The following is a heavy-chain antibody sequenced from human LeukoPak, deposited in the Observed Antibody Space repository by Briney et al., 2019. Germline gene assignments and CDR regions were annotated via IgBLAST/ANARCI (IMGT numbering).Heavy chain of an antibody. CDR3: VKVTNYYYAMDV. Sequence: GGSLRLSCAASGYTFSSYAMSWVRQAPGKGLEWISVISASGGSTYYADSVKGRFTISRDNSKNTLYLQMNSLRAEDTAVYYCVKVTNYYYAMDVWGQGTTVTVSS. CDR1: GYTFSSYA. CDR2: ISASGGST. V-gene: IGHV3-23*01. J-gene: IGHJ6*02.